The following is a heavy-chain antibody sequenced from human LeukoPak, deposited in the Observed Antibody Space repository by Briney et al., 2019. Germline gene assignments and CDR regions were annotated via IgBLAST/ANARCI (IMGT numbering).Heavy chain of an antibody. V-gene: IGHV1-18*01. CDR1: GYTFTSYG. CDR3: ARGTEDTAMVTNYYYYMDV. D-gene: IGHD5-18*01. J-gene: IGHJ6*03. CDR2: ISAYNGNT. Sequence: GASVKVSCKASGYTFTSYGISWVRQAPGQGLEWMGWISAYNGNTNYAQKLQGRVTMTTDTSTSTASMELRSLRSDDTAVYYCARGTEDTAMVTNYYYYMDVWGKGTTVTVSS.